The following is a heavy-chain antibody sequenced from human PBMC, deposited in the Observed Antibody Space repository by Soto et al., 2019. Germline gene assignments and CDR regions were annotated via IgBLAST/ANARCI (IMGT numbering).Heavy chain of an antibody. D-gene: IGHD6-19*01. CDR2: IYAGDSAT. J-gene: IGHJ4*02. CDR3: ASQPPLDSSAWYN. Sequence: GESLKISCKCSGYTFTDYWIGRVRQMPGKGLEDMGTIYAGDSATRYSPSFEGRVTMSVDKSISTAYLHWSRLKASDTAMYYCASQPPLDSSAWYNWGQGPLVTVSS. CDR1: GYTFTDYW. V-gene: IGHV5-51*01.